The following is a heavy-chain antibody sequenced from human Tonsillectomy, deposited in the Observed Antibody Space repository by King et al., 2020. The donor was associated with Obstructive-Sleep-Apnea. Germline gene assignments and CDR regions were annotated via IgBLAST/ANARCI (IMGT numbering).Heavy chain of an antibody. V-gene: IGHV4-59*01. J-gene: IGHJ4*02. CDR3: ARVSRDYGSGSLDY. CDR2: IYYSGST. D-gene: IGHD3-10*01. Sequence: VQLQESGPGLVKPSETLSLTCTVSGGSISSYYWSWIRQPPGKGLEWIGYIYYSGSTNYNPSLKSRVTISVDTSKNQFSLKLSSVTAADTAVYYCARVSRDYGSGSLDYWGQGTLVTVSS. CDR1: GGSISSYY.